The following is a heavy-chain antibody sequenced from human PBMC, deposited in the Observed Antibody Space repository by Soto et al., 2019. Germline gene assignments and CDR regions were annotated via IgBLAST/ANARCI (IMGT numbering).Heavy chain of an antibody. CDR1: GFTFSSYS. J-gene: IGHJ5*02. CDR2: ISGSSGII. CDR3: ARRGISSSAPAGFDP. D-gene: IGHD2-2*01. V-gene: IGHV3-48*01. Sequence: EVQLVESGGGLVQPGGSLRLSCAASGFTFSSYSMNWVRQAPGKGLEWISYISGSSGIIYYADSVKGRFTISRDNATNSLYLQMNSLRAEDAAVYYCARRGISSSAPAGFDPWGQGTLVTVSS.